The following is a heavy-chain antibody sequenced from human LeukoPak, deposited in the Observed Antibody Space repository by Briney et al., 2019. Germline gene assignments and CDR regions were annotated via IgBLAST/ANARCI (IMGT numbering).Heavy chain of an antibody. J-gene: IGHJ3*02. Sequence: SETLSLTCTVSGGSISSYYWSWIRQPPGKGLEWIGYIYYSGSTNYNPSLKSRVTISVDTSKNQFSLKLSSVTAADTAVYYCARPGRADSSSWYSAFHIWGQGTKVTVSS. CDR1: GGSISSYY. CDR2: IYYSGST. D-gene: IGHD6-13*01. V-gene: IGHV4-59*01. CDR3: ARPGRADSSSWYSAFHI.